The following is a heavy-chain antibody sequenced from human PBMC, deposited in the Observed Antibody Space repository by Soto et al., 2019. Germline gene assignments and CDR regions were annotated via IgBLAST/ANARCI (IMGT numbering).Heavy chain of an antibody. D-gene: IGHD2-2*01. CDR3: ARWTRNNWFEP. V-gene: IGHV1-18*01. Sequence: ASVKVSCKGSGYTFTSYGISWGGQAPGQGREGVGWISAYNGNTNYAQKLQGRVTLTPDTSPSTAFVGLRSRRSGDTALDFRARWTRNNWFEPWGQGNLGTGSS. CDR2: ISAYNGNT. CDR1: GYTFTSYG. J-gene: IGHJ5*02.